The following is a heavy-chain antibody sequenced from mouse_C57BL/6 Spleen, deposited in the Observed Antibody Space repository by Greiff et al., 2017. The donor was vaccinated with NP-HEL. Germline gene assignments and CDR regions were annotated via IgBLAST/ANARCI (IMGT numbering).Heavy chain of an antibody. V-gene: IGHV1-69*01. CDR2: IDPSDRYT. CDR3: SRSWLYYDYNGNYYLDY. CDR1: GYTFTSYW. J-gene: IGHJ2*01. Sequence: QVQLQQPGAELVMPGASVKLSCKASGYTFTSYWMHWVKQRPGQGLEWIGEIDPSDRYTNYNQKFKGKSTLTVDKSSSTAYMQLSSLTSEDTAVDYLSRSWLYYDYNGNYYLDYWGQGTTLTVSS. D-gene: IGHD2-4*01.